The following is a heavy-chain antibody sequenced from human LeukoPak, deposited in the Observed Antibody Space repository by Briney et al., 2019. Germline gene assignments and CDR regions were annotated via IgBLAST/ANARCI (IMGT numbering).Heavy chain of an antibody. D-gene: IGHD1-14*01. CDR1: GFSLSDYY. V-gene: IGHV3-11*01. J-gene: IGHJ5*02. CDR3: TRDPEYSDT. Sequence: GGSLRLSCAASGFSLSDYYINWIRQAPGRGLEWIAYITVSGESVYYADSVKGRFSVSRDNAANSVFLQMDSLRVDDSAVYYCTRDPEYSDTWGPGTLVTVSS. CDR2: ITVSGESV.